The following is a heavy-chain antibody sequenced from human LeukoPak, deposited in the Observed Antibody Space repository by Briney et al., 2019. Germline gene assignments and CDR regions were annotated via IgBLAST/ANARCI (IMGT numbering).Heavy chain of an antibody. CDR3: ARVNYVVPAALKAYYFDF. Sequence: GSLRLSCAASGFTFSSYSMNWVRQAPGKGLEWIGSIYYSGSTYDNPSLKSRVAISVDTSKNQFSLKLSSVTAADTAVYYCARVNYVVPAALKAYYFDFWGQGTLVTVSS. V-gene: IGHV4-59*05. CDR2: IYYSGST. CDR1: GFTFSSYSMN. D-gene: IGHD2-2*01. J-gene: IGHJ4*02.